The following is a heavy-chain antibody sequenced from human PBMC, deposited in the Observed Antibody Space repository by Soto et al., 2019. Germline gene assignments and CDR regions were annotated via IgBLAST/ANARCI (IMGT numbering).Heavy chain of an antibody. CDR2: ISYDGSNK. V-gene: IGHV3-30-3*01. Sequence: QVQLVESGGGVVQPGRSLRLSCAASGFAFSSYAMHWVRQAPGKGLEWVAVISYDGSNKYYADPVKGRFTISGDNSKDTLYLQMNSLRAEDTAVYYCARDLSGSGDWGQGTLVTVSS. J-gene: IGHJ4*02. CDR3: ARDLSGSGD. CDR1: GFAFSSYA. D-gene: IGHD3-10*01.